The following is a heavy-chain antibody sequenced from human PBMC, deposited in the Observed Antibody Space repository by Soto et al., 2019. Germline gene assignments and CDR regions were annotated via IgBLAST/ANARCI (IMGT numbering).Heavy chain of an antibody. V-gene: IGHV3-23*01. CDR2: ISGSGSST. Sequence: EVQLLESGGGLVQPGGSLRLSCAASGFTFSSYAMSWVRQAPGKGLEWVSSISGSGSSTYYGDSVKGRFTISRDNSKNTLYVKMSSLRADDTAIYYCAKDRGSGSNPGWFDPWGQGTLVIVSS. CDR1: GFTFSSYA. CDR3: AKDRGSGSNPGWFDP. D-gene: IGHD1-26*01. J-gene: IGHJ5*02.